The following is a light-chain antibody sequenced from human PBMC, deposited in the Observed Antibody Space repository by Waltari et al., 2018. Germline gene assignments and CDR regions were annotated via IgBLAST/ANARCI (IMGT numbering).Light chain of an antibody. CDR3: ATWDDSLHGVV. CDR1: RSNIGSNT. V-gene: IGLV1-44*01. J-gene: IGLJ3*02. Sequence: SVLTQPPSVSGAPGQRVTISCSGSRSNIGSNTVNCYQHLPGTAPRLLIFANNRRPSGVPDRVSASKSGTSASLAISGLQSGDEADYYCATWDDSLHGVVFGGGTKVTV. CDR2: ANN.